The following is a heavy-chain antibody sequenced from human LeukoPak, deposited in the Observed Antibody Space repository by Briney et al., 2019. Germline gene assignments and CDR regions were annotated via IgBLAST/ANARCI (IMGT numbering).Heavy chain of an antibody. V-gene: IGHV4-39*07. CDR3: ANIVGATTIVDY. J-gene: IGHJ4*02. CDR2: IHYSGST. Sequence: SETLSLTCTVSGGSISSSSYYWGWIRQPPGKGLEWIGSIHYSGSTYYNPSLKSRVTISVDTSKNQFSLKLSSVTAADTAVYYCANIVGATTIVDYWGQGTLVTVSS. CDR1: GGSISSSSYY. D-gene: IGHD1-26*01.